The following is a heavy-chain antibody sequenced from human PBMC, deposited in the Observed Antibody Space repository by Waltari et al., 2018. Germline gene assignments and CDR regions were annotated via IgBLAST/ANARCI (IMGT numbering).Heavy chain of an antibody. V-gene: IGHV1-46*01. J-gene: IGHJ5*02. CDR1: GYTFTSYY. CDR2: INPSGGST. D-gene: IGHD2-8*02. Sequence: QVQLVQSGAEVKKPGASVKVSCKASGYTFTSYYMHWVRQAPGQGLELMGIINPSGGSTSYAQKFPGRVTMTRDTSTSTVYMELSSLRSEDTAVYYCARGVRDCTGGVCQINWFDPWGQGTLVTVSS. CDR3: ARGVRDCTGGVCQINWFDP.